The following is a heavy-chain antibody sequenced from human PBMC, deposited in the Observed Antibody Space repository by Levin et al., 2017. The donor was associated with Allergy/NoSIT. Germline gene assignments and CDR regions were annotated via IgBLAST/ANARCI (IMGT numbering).Heavy chain of an antibody. J-gene: IGHJ4*02. V-gene: IGHV3-9*01. Sequence: GGSLRLSCAASGFIFDDYAMHWVRQVPGKGLEWVSGIEWNRGSRGYVDSVKGRFTISRDNAKNFLYLLMNSLRAEDTAFYYCAMASGTSFGGVIAWVDNRVQRVLVTFSS. CDR1: GFIFDDYA. D-gene: IGHD3-16*02. CDR2: IEWNRGSR. CDR3: AMASGTSFGGVIAWVDN.